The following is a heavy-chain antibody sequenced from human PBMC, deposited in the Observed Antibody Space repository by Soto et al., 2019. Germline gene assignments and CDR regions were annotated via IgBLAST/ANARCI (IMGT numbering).Heavy chain of an antibody. V-gene: IGHV1-46*01. J-gene: IGHJ4*02. D-gene: IGHD6-6*01. CDR2: INPSGGTA. CDR3: ARGHFQFTSSSKPHYFDY. Sequence: QVQLVQSGAEVKKPGASVKISCKASGYAFTTYYLHWMRQDPGQGPEWMGIINPSGGTARYAQNCQGRVIMTRDTSTGTVYMELSSLRSEDTAVYYCARGHFQFTSSSKPHYFDYWGQGTLVTVSS. CDR1: GYAFTTYY.